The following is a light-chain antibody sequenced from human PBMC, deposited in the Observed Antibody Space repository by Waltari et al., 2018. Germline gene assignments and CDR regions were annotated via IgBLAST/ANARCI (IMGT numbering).Light chain of an antibody. V-gene: IGKV2D-29*02. CDR3: MQSIQFPLT. Sequence: DVVMTQTPLALSVTPGQPASISCKSSQSLLHSDGKTHLYWYLQKPGQSPRLLIYEVSNRFSGGPDRFSGSGSGTDVTLRISRVEAEDVGLYYCMQSIQFPLTFGGGTKVEIK. J-gene: IGKJ4*01. CDR1: QSLLHSDGKTH. CDR2: EVS.